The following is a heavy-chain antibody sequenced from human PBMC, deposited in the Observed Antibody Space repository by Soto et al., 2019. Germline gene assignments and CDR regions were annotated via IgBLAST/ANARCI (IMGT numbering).Heavy chain of an antibody. D-gene: IGHD2-2*01. CDR2: ISSSSSYI. CDR1: GFTFSSYS. V-gene: IGHV3-21*01. CDR3: AGRVVPAAMGPIPFDY. Sequence: EVQLVESGGGLVKPGGSLRLSCAASGFTFSSYSMNWVRQAPGKGLEWVSSISSSSSYIYYADSVKGRFTISRENAKNSLYLQMNSLRAEDTAVYYCAGRVVPAAMGPIPFDYWGQGTLVTVSS. J-gene: IGHJ4*02.